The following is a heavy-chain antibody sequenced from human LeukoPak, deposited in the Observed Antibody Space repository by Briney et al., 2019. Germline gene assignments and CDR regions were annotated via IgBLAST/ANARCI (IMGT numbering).Heavy chain of an antibody. V-gene: IGHV4-38-2*02. Sequence: SETLSLTCTVSGSSISSGYYWGWIRQPPGKGLEWIGSIYHSGSTYYNPSLKSRVTISADTSKNQFSLKLSSVTAADTAVYYCARRLNYYDSSGYYEAFDIWGQGTMVTVSS. CDR2: IYHSGST. D-gene: IGHD3-22*01. CDR1: GSSISSGYY. CDR3: ARRLNYYDSSGYYEAFDI. J-gene: IGHJ3*02.